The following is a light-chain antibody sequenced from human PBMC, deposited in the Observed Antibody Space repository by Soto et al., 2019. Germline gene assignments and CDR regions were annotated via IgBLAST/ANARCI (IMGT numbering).Light chain of an antibody. CDR1: QSVSSN. J-gene: IGKJ1*01. CDR2: GAS. CDR3: QQYNNWPPWT. Sequence: ERVMTHSPPTLSVSPGEPATLSXSASQSVSSNLAWYQQKPGQAPRLLIYGASTRATGIPARFSGSGSGTEFTLTISSLQSEDFAVYYCQQYNNWPPWTFGQGTKVDI. V-gene: IGKV3-15*01.